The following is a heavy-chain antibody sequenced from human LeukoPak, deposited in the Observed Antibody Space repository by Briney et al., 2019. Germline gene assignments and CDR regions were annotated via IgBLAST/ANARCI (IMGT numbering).Heavy chain of an antibody. J-gene: IGHJ4*02. V-gene: IGHV4-59*02. D-gene: IGHD6-13*01. CDR3: ARGVYIAAAQYGY. Sequence: SETLSLTCTVSGGSVSSYYWSWIRQPPGKGLEWIGYIYYSGTTNYNPSLKSRVTISVDTSKNQFSLKLSSVTAADTAVYYCARGVYIAAAQYGYWGQGILVTVSS. CDR2: IYYSGTT. CDR1: GGSVSSYY.